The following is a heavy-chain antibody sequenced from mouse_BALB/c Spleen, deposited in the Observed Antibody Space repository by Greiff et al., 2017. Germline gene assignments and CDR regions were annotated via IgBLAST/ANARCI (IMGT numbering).Heavy chain of an antibody. J-gene: IGHJ4*01. CDR2: IYPGDGDT. CDR1: GYAFSSYW. D-gene: IGHD2-10*02. Sequence: VQRVESGAELVRPGSSVKISCKASGYAFSSYWMNWVKQRPGQGLEWIGQIYPGDGDTNYNGKFKGKATLTADKSSSTAYMQLSSLTSEDSAVYFCARRKMYDYDVMDYWGQGTSVTVSS. V-gene: IGHV1-80*01. CDR3: ARRKMYDYDVMDY.